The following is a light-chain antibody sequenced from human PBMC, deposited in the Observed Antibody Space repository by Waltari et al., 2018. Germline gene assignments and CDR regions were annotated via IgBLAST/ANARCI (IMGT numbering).Light chain of an antibody. V-gene: IGLV1-47*01. Sequence: QSVLTQPPSASGTPGQRVTISCSGSSSNIGSNYVYWYQQLPEMAPKLLIYRNNQRAAGIPDRCSGSKCGTSAALAISGLRSEDEADYYCAAWDDSLSGGVVFGGGTKLTVL. CDR1: SSNIGSNY. J-gene: IGLJ2*01. CDR2: RNN. CDR3: AAWDDSLSGGVV.